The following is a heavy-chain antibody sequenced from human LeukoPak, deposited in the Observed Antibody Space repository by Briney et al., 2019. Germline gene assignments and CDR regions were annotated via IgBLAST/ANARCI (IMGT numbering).Heavy chain of an antibody. V-gene: IGHV1-69*04. D-gene: IGHD4-17*01. CDR3: ARRLGDYGDRGDY. Sequence: SVKVSCKASGGTFSSYAISWVRQAPGQGLEWMGRIIPILGIANYAQKFQGRVTITADKSTSTAYMELSSLRSEDTAVYYCARRLGDYGDRGDYWGQGTLVTVSS. J-gene: IGHJ4*02. CDR1: GGTFSSYA. CDR2: IIPILGIA.